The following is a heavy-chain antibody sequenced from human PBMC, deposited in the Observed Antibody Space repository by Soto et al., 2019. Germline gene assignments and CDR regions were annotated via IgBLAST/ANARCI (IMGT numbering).Heavy chain of an antibody. CDR3: ARDSSEMAAAFDS. V-gene: IGHV1-46*01. J-gene: IGHJ4*02. CDR2: INPSNGRP. Sequence: QVQLVQSGAEVRKPGASVRISCKASGYSFTNNYIHWVRQAPGRGFEWLVMINPSNGRPGYGRKFLGRVTLTRDTSTSTVFLELTSLRSEDTALYSCARDSSEMAAAFDSWGQGTLVAVSS. D-gene: IGHD6-19*01. CDR1: GYSFTNNY.